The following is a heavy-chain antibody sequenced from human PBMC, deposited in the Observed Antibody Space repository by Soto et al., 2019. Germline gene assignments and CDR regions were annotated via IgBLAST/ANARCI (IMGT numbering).Heavy chain of an antibody. CDR2: IIPILGIA. V-gene: IGHV1-69*02. Sequence: SVKVSCKASGGTFSSYTISWVRQAPGQGLEWMGRIIPILGIANYAQKFQGRVTITADKSTSTAYMELSSLRSEDTAVYYCARGSDFYGSWYDYWGQGTLVTVSS. J-gene: IGHJ4*02. D-gene: IGHD2-15*01. CDR1: GGTFSSYT. CDR3: ARGSDFYGSWYDY.